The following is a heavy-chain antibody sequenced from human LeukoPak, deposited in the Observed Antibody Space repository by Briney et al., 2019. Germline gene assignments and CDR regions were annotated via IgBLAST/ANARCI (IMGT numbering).Heavy chain of an antibody. D-gene: IGHD6-19*01. J-gene: IGHJ4*02. V-gene: IGHV3-74*01. CDR3: ARGLAVAGSDGPDY. CDR2: INTDGSST. CDR1: GFTLRNYW. Sequence: GGSLRLSCTASGFTLRNYWMHWVRQAPGKGLVWVSRINTDGSSTTYADSAKGRFTISRDNAKNTLCLQMNSLRAEDTAVFYRARGLAVAGSDGPDYWGQGTLVTVSS.